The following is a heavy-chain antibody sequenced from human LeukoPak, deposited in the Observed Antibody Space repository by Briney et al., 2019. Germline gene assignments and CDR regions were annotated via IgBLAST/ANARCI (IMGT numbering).Heavy chain of an antibody. J-gene: IGHJ4*02. CDR1: GGFISSHY. V-gene: IGHV4-59*11. CDR2: IYYSGST. D-gene: IGHD6-6*01. CDR3: ARVEFSSSPNFDY. Sequence: PSETLSLTCTVSGGFISSHYWSWIRQPPGKGLEWIGYIYYSGSTNYNPSLKSRVTISVDTSKNQFSLKLSSVTAADTAVYYCARVEFSSSPNFDYWGQGTLVTVSS.